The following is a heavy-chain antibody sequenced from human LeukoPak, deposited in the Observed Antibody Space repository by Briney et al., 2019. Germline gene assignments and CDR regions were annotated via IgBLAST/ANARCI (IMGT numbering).Heavy chain of an antibody. D-gene: IGHD4-23*01. J-gene: IGHJ4*02. CDR2: ISYDGSNK. CDR3: ARNPVDYGSNSYFDY. CDR1: GFTFSSYA. V-gene: IGHV3-30-3*01. Sequence: QSGGSLRLSCAASGFTFSSYAMHWVRQAPGKGLERVAVISYDGSNKYYADSVKGRFTISRDNSKNTLYLQMNSLRAEDTAVYYCARNPVDYGSNSYFDYWGQGTLVTVSS.